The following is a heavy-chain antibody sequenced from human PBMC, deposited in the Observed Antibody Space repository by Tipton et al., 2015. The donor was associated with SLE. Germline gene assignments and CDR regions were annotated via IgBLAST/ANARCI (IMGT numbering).Heavy chain of an antibody. V-gene: IGHV4-59*11. CDR1: GGSINNHF. Sequence: TLSLTCTVSGGSINNHFWSWVRQPPGKGLEWIGYIFYSGGTNYNPSLKSRVTMSVDTSKNQFSLKLNSVTAADTALHYCARGASSLDYWGLGTLVTVS. J-gene: IGHJ4*02. D-gene: IGHD6-6*01. CDR3: ARGASSLDY. CDR2: IFYSGGT.